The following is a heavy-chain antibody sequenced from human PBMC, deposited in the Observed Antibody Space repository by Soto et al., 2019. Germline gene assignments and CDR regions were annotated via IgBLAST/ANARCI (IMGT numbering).Heavy chain of an antibody. CDR2: INHSGST. J-gene: IGHJ4*02. V-gene: IGHV4-34*01. D-gene: IGHD3-22*01. CDR1: GGSFSGYY. CDR3: ARGVHYYDSSGYYYSYFDY. Sequence: SETLSLTCAVYGGSFSGYYWSWIRQPPGKGLEWIGEINHSGSTNYNPSLKSRVTISVDTSKNQFSLKLSSVTAADTAVYYCARGVHYYDSSGYYYSYFDYWGQGTLVTVSS.